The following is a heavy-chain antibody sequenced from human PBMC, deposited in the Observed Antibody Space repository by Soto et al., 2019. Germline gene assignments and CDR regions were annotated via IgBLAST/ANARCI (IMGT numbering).Heavy chain of an antibody. V-gene: IGHV3-23*01. D-gene: IGHD3-16*01. CDR2: ISGSGGSK. J-gene: IGHJ1*01. CDR1: GFTFGSYA. CDR3: AKDLGGGNRN. Sequence: GCLRLSCADSGFTFGSYAVRWVRQAPGKGLEWVSAISGSGGSKYYADSVKGRFTISRDNSKNTLYLELNRLRAEDPAVYYCAKDLGGGNRNSGPGTMVTLSS.